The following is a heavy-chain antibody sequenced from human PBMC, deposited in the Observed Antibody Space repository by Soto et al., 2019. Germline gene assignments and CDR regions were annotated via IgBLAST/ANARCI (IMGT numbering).Heavy chain of an antibody. D-gene: IGHD6-13*01. CDR3: ARAPHSSSWPHFDY. Sequence: PGGSLRLSCAASGFTFSSYWRHWVRQAPGKGLVWVSRINSDGSSTSYADSVKGRFTISRDNAKNTLYLQMNSLRAEDTAVYYCARAPHSSSWPHFDYWGQGTLVTVSS. CDR2: INSDGSST. CDR1: GFTFSSYW. V-gene: IGHV3-74*01. J-gene: IGHJ4*02.